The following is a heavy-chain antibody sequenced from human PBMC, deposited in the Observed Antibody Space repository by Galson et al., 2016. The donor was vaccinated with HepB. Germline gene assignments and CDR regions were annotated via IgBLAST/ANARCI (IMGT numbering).Heavy chain of an antibody. CDR3: TRRRASDGKGDTVDN. V-gene: IGHV3-73*01. D-gene: IGHD1-26*01. Sequence: SLRLSCAASGFTFSDSAMHWVRQASGKGPEWVGRIRSKANTYATAYAESVKGWFSISRDDSKNTAYLQMDSLKTEDTAVYYCTRRRASDGKGDTVDNWGQGTLVTVSS. CDR2: IRSKANTYAT. J-gene: IGHJ4*02. CDR1: GFTFSDSA.